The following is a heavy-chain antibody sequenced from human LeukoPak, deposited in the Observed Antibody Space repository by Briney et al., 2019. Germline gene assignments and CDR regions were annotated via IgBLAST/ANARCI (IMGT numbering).Heavy chain of an antibody. Sequence: SETLSLTCTVSNGSISSHYWSWIRQPPGKGLEWIGLIYSSGYTNYNPSLKSRVTISVDTSRNQFSLKLSSATAADTAVYYCARNERRAQKDTYYAYFHYMDVWGKGSTVTVSS. CDR2: IYSSGYT. CDR1: NGSISSHY. J-gene: IGHJ6*03. D-gene: IGHD6-25*01. CDR3: ARNERRAQKDTYYAYFHYMDV. V-gene: IGHV4-59*11.